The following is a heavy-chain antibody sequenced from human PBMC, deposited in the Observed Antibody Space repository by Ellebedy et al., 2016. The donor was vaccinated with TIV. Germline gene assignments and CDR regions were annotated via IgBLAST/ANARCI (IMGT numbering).Heavy chain of an antibody. CDR1: GYTFTGYY. D-gene: IGHD3-10*01. V-gene: IGHV1-2*02. Sequence: AASVKVSCKASGYTFTGYYMHWVRQAPGQGLEWMGWINPNSGGTNYAQKFQGRVTMTRDTSISTAYMELSRLRCEDTAVYYCASRGFGEYYFDYWGQGTLVTVSS. J-gene: IGHJ4*02. CDR2: INPNSGGT. CDR3: ASRGFGEYYFDY.